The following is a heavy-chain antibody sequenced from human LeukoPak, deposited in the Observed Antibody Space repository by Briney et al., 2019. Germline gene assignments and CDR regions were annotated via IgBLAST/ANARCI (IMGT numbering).Heavy chain of an antibody. CDR3: ARSGYYYDSRVDY. V-gene: IGHV3-7*01. CDR2: IKQDGSEK. Sequence: GGSLRLSCAASGFTFSSYWMSWVRQAPGKGLEWVAYIKQDGSEKYYVDSVKGRFTISRDNAKNSLYLQMNSLRAEDTAVYYCARSGYYYDSRVDYWGQGTLVTVSS. J-gene: IGHJ4*02. D-gene: IGHD3-22*01. CDR1: GFTFSSYW.